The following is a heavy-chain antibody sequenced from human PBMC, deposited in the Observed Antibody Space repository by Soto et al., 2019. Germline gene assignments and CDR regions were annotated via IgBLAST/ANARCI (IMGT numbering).Heavy chain of an antibody. Sequence: SETLSLTCTVSGGSISSYYWSWIRQPPGKGLEWIGYIYYSGSTNYNPSLKSRVTISVDTSKNQFSLKLSSVTAADTAVYYCAREESSSSYYFDYGGQGNLVTVSS. J-gene: IGHJ4*02. CDR3: AREESSSSYYFDY. V-gene: IGHV4-59*01. CDR1: GGSISSYY. D-gene: IGHD6-6*01. CDR2: IYYSGST.